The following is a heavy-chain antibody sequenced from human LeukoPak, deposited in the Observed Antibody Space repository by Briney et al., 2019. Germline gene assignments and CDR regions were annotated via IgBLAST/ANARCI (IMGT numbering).Heavy chain of an antibody. J-gene: IGHJ4*02. CDR1: GVTVTNAW. CDR2: IKSKTDGRTV. V-gene: IGHV3-15*01. D-gene: IGHD2-15*01. CDR3: STSLRSYCSGGYCL. Sequence: PGGALRLSCAASGVTVTNAWISSVRQAPGRGGEWIGRIKSKTDGRTVEYNAPLKGRFTISRDDSKNKLDLRMNSLKTADTAGYYCSTSLRSYCSGGYCLGGQGTLVTVSS.